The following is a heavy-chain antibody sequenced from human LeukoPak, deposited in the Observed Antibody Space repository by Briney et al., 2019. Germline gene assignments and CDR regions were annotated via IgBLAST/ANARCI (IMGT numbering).Heavy chain of an antibody. J-gene: IGHJ4*02. V-gene: IGHV3-11*04. CDR1: GFTFSDYY. Sequence: GGSLRLSCAASGFTFSDYYMSWIRQAQGKGLEWVSYISSSGSTKYYADSVKGRFTFSRDNARNSLYLQMNSLRAEDTAVYYCARGQWLVRGVYFDYWGQGTLVTVSS. CDR3: ARGQWLVRGVYFDY. D-gene: IGHD6-19*01. CDR2: ISSSGSTK.